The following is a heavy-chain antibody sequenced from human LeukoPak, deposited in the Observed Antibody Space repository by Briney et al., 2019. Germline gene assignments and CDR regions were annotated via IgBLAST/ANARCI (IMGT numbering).Heavy chain of an antibody. D-gene: IGHD6-13*01. J-gene: IGHJ5*02. V-gene: IGHV3-9*01. CDR1: GFTFDDYA. CDR2: ISWNSGSI. Sequence: PGGSLRLSCAASGFTFDDYAMHWVRQAPGKGLEWVSGISWNSGSIGYADSVRGRFTISRDNAKNSLYLQMNSLRAEDTAVYYCARDRGIHGWFDPWGQGTLVTVSS. CDR3: ARDRGIHGWFDP.